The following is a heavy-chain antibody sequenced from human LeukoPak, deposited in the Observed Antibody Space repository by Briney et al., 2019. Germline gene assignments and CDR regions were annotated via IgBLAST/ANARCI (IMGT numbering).Heavy chain of an antibody. CDR1: GFTFSTYA. Sequence: PGGSLRLSCAASGFTFSTYAMSWVRQAPGKGLELVSSISGRGNNTYYADSVKGRFTISRDNSKNTLHLQMNSLRVEDTAIYFCARAYSSSWYDYWGQGTRVIVSS. V-gene: IGHV3-23*01. CDR3: ARAYSSSWYDY. D-gene: IGHD6-13*01. CDR2: ISGRGNNT. J-gene: IGHJ4*02.